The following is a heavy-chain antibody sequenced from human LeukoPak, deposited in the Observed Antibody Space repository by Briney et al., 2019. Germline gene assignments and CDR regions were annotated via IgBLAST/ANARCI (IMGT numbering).Heavy chain of an antibody. CDR3: ATAAEHYDFWSGYYSISDY. CDR1: GYTFTDYY. V-gene: IGHV1-69-2*01. CDR2: VDPEDGET. J-gene: IGHJ4*02. D-gene: IGHD3-3*01. Sequence: ASVKVSCKVSGYTFTDYYMHWVQQAPGKGLEWMGLVDPEDGETIYAEKFQGRVTITADTSTDTAYMELSSLRSEDTAVYYCATAAEHYDFWSGYYSISDYWGQGTLVTVSS.